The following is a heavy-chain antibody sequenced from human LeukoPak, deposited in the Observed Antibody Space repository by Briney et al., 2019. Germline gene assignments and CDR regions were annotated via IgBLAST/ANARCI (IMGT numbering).Heavy chain of an antibody. J-gene: IGHJ4*02. CDR2: ISNSGGST. V-gene: IGHV3-23*01. Sequence: GGSLRLSCAASGFTFISYAMTWARQAPGKGLEWVSAISNSGGSTYYADSVKGRFTISRDNSKNTLYLQMNSLRVEDTAVYYCARGSTNSWYIPFDYWGQGTLVTVSS. D-gene: IGHD6-13*01. CDR1: GFTFISYA. CDR3: ARGSTNSWYIPFDY.